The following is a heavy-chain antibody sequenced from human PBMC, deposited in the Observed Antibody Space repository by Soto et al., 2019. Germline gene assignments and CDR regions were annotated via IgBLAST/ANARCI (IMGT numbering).Heavy chain of an antibody. D-gene: IGHD3-10*01. Sequence: GESLKISCAASGFTFSSYAMSWVRQAPGKGLEWVSAISGSGGSTYYADSVKGRFTISRDNSKNTLYLQMNSLRAEDTAVYYCAKAGITMVRGVIIFDYWGQGTLVTVSS. CDR3: AKAGITMVRGVIIFDY. V-gene: IGHV3-23*01. CDR2: ISGSGGST. CDR1: GFTFSSYA. J-gene: IGHJ4*02.